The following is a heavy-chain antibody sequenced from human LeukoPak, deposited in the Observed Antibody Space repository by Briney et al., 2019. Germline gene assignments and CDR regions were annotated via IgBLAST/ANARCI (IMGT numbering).Heavy chain of an antibody. CDR3: ARGCSGGSCFAY. Sequence: SETLSLTCTVSGGSVSSYYWNWIRQSPGKGLEWIGYLHYSGSTNYNPCLKSRVTISSDTSKNQLSLTLPSVTAADAAVYYCARGCSGGSCFAYWGQGTLVTVSS. J-gene: IGHJ4*02. CDR2: LHYSGST. D-gene: IGHD2-15*01. CDR1: GGSVSSYY. V-gene: IGHV4-59*02.